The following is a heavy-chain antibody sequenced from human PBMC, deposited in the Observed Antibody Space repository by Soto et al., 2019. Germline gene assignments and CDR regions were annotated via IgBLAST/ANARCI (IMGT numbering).Heavy chain of an antibody. V-gene: IGHV3-13*05. D-gene: IGHD2-2*01. Sequence: ESGGGLVQPGGSLRLSCAASGFTFSSYDMHWVRQATGKGLEWVSAIGTAGDPYYPGSVKGRFTISRENAKNSLYLQINDLRAEDTAVYYCARDIRISISWFYVDYWGQGTLVAVSS. J-gene: IGHJ4*02. CDR2: IGTAGDP. CDR1: GFTFSSYD. CDR3: ARDIRISISWFYVDY.